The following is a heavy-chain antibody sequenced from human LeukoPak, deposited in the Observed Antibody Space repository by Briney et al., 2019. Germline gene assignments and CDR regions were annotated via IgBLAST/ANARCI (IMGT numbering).Heavy chain of an antibody. D-gene: IGHD5-18*01. CDR2: INSDGSST. Sequence: GGSLRLSCAASGFTFSSYWMHWVRRAPGKGLVWVSRINSDGSSTTYADSVKGRFTISRDNAKNTLYLRMNSLRAEDTAVYYCARDGGYSYGPYYYYYMDVWGKGTTVTVSS. CDR3: ARDGGYSYGPYYYYYMDV. CDR1: GFTFSSYW. J-gene: IGHJ6*03. V-gene: IGHV3-74*01.